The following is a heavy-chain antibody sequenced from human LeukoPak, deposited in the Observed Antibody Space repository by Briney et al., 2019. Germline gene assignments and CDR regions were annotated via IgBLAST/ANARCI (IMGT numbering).Heavy chain of an antibody. CDR3: ARGGELPFDY. Sequence: SETLSLTCAVYGGSFSGYYWSWIRQPPGKGLEWIGEINHSGSTNHNPSLKSRVTISVDTSKNQFSLKLSSVTAADTAVYYCARGGELPFDYWGQGTLVTVSS. J-gene: IGHJ4*02. CDR2: INHSGST. CDR1: GGSFSGYY. V-gene: IGHV4-34*01. D-gene: IGHD1-26*01.